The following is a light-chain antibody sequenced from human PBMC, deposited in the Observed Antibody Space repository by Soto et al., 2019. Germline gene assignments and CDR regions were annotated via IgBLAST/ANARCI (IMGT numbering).Light chain of an antibody. CDR1: QSVATY. CDR2: AAS. V-gene: IGKV1-39*01. CDR3: QQSYSTLYT. J-gene: IGKJ2*01. Sequence: DIQMTQSPSSLSASVGDRVTISCRASQSVATYLHWYQQKPGKAPKLLISAASSLQGGVPSRFSGSGSETDFTLTISSLQPEDFATYYCQQSYSTLYTFGQGTKVDIK.